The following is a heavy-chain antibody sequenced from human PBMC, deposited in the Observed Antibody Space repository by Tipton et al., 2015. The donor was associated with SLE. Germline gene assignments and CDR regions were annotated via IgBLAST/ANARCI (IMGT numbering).Heavy chain of an antibody. D-gene: IGHD3-22*01. CDR1: GGSISSGGYY. V-gene: IGHV3-23*01. J-gene: IGHJ3*02. CDR3: AKPQGAMIVVVGDAFDI. Sequence: LSLTCTVSGGSISSGGYYWSWVRQAPGKGLEWVSAISGSGGSTYYADSVKGRFTISRDNSKNTLYLQMNSLRAEDTAVYYCAKPQGAMIVVVGDAFDIWGQGTMVTVSS. CDR2: ISGSGGST.